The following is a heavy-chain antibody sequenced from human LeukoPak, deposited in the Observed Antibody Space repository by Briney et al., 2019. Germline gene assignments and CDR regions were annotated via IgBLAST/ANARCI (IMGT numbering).Heavy chain of an antibody. CDR3: ARDREGADNWFDP. J-gene: IGHJ5*02. CDR2: IYYSGTT. Sequence: SETLSLTCTVSGGSISSSPYYWGWIRQPPGKGLEWIGSIYYSGTTHYNPSLESRVTISVDTSKNQFSLKLSSVTAADTAVYYCARDREGADNWFDPWGQGTLVTVSS. V-gene: IGHV4-39*07. D-gene: IGHD1-26*01. CDR1: GGSISSSPYY.